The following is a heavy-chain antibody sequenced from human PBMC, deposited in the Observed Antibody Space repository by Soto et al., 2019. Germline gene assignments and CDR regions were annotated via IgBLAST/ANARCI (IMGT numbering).Heavy chain of an antibody. CDR2: IRSSGEST. Sequence: QLLESGGGLVQTGGSLRLSCAASGFTFSNYAMSWVRQAPGKGLEWVSGIRSSGESTYYADSVKGRLTISRDNSKNMLYLQINSLRAEDTAVYYCAKGGRRVLIPMDVWGQGTTVTVSS. CDR1: GFTFSNYA. CDR3: AKGGRRVLIPMDV. D-gene: IGHD2-8*01. J-gene: IGHJ6*02. V-gene: IGHV3-23*01.